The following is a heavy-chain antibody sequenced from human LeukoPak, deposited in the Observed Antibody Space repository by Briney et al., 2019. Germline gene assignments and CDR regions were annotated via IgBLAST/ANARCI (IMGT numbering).Heavy chain of an antibody. Sequence: ASVKVSCKASGYTFTSYGISWVRQAPGQGLEWMGWISAYNGNTNYAQKLQGRVTMTTDTSTSTAYMELSSLRSEDTAVYYCAREYYDFWSGYYEAFDIWGQGTMVTVSS. D-gene: IGHD3-3*01. CDR2: ISAYNGNT. V-gene: IGHV1-18*01. CDR3: AREYYDFWSGYYEAFDI. CDR1: GYTFTSYG. J-gene: IGHJ3*02.